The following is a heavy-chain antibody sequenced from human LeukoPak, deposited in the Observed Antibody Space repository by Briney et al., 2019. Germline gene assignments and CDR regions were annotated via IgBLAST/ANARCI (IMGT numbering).Heavy chain of an antibody. Sequence: PGGSLRLSCAASGFIFSGHWMSCVRQAPGKGLEWVANINQGGSDKYYVDSVKGLFTISRDNANNLLYLQMNSLRGEDTAVYYCTRDRSRAEDDWGQGTLVTVSS. CDR1: GFIFSGHW. CDR3: TRDRSRAEDD. CDR2: INQGGSDK. J-gene: IGHJ4*02. D-gene: IGHD1-14*01. V-gene: IGHV3-7*01.